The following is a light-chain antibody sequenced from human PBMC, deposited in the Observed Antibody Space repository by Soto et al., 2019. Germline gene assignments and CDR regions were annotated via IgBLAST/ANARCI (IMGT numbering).Light chain of an antibody. J-gene: IGKJ4*01. CDR2: GAS. V-gene: IGKV1-39*01. CDR3: QQTFSIPLT. CDR1: QSISTY. Sequence: DIQMTQSPSSLSASVGDRVTITCRASQSISTYLNWYRQKSGKALNLLIYGASSSQIGVPSRFSGSGSGTDFTLTISSLQPEDFATYYCQQTFSIPLTFGGGTTVEMK.